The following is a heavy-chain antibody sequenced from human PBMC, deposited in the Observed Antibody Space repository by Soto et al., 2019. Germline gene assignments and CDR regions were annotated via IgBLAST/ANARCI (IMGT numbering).Heavy chain of an antibody. CDR3: ARLQYCSSTSCYLRGAFDI. J-gene: IGHJ3*02. Sequence: PVESLKISCNGSGYSFTSYWIGWVRQMPWKGLEWMGIIYPGDSDTRYSPSFQGQVTISADKSISTAYLQWSSLKASDTAMYYCARLQYCSSTSCYLRGAFDIWGQGTMVTVSS. V-gene: IGHV5-51*01. CDR1: GYSFTSYW. D-gene: IGHD2-2*01. CDR2: IYPGDSDT.